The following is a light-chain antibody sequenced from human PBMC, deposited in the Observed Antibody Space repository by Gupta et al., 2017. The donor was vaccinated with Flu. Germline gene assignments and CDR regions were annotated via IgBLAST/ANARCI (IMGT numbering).Light chain of an antibody. CDR3: QQYNSYWT. CDR2: KAS. V-gene: IGKV1-5*03. CDR1: QSISGW. J-gene: IGKJ1*01. Sequence: DIQMTQSPSTLSASVGDRVTITYRASQSISGWLAWYQQKPGKPPKLLIYKASSLESGVPSRFSGSGSGTEFTLTISSLQPDDFATYYCQQYNSYWTFGQGTTVEIK.